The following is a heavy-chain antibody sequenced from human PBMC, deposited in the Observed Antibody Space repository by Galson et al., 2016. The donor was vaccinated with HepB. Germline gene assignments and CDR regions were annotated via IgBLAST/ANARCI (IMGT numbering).Heavy chain of an antibody. J-gene: IGHJ1*01. CDR3: ARRDYSGSGIDDS. CDR2: IYPRNSDT. CDR1: EYSFTNFW. D-gene: IGHD3-10*01. Sequence: QSGAEVKKPGESLKISCKGSEYSFTNFWIGWVRQMPGKGLEWMGIIYPRNSDTLYSPSFQGQVTISAAKSINTASLQWSSLKASDTAMYYCARRDYSGSGIDDSGGQGTVVTGAS. V-gene: IGHV5-51*01.